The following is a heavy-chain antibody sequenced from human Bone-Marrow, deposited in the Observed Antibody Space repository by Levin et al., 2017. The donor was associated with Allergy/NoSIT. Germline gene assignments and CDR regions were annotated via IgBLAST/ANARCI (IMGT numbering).Heavy chain of an antibody. CDR3: ARDVRHYYASGNYGRGWYFDL. D-gene: IGHD3-10*01. Sequence: GESLKISCAASGFTFSTFAIHWVRQAPGKGLEWVAIISFDGSNKYYADSVKGRFTISRDNSKNTLYLQMNSLRVEDTAVYYCARDVRHYYASGNYGRGWYFDLWGRGTLVTVSS. CDR2: ISFDGSNK. V-gene: IGHV3-30-3*01. J-gene: IGHJ2*01. CDR1: GFTFSTFA.